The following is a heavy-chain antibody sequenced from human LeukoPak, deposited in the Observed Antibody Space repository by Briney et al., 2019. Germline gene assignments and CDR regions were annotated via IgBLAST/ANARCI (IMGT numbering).Heavy chain of an antibody. V-gene: IGHV3-74*01. Sequence: GGSLRLSCAASGFTFSSYWMHWVRQAPGKGLVWVSRIKSDGSSTNFADSVKGRFTISRDNAKNTLYLQMNSLRDEDTAVYYCAREFRVLPDTWGQGTMVTVSS. CDR3: AREFRVLPDT. CDR2: IKSDGSST. D-gene: IGHD2-8*02. J-gene: IGHJ3*02. CDR1: GFTFSSYW.